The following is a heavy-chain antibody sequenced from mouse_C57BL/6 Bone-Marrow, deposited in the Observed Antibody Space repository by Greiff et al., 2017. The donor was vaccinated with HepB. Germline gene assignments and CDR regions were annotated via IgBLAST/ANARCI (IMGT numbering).Heavy chain of an antibody. J-gene: IGHJ1*03. CDR2: INPSNGST. V-gene: IGHV1-53*01. Sequence: QVQLQQPGTELVKPGASVKLSCKASGYTFTSYWMHWVKQRPGQGLEWIGNINPSNGSTNYNEKFKSKATLTVDKSSSTAYMQLSSLTSEDSAVYYCALTGTRRVWYFDVWGTGTTVTVSS. CDR1: GYTFTSYW. D-gene: IGHD4-1*01. CDR3: ALTGTRRVWYFDV.